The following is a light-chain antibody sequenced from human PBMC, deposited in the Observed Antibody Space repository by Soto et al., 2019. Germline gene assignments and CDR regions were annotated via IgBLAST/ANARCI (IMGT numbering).Light chain of an antibody. CDR1: QSVSSDY. Sequence: EIVLTQSPGTLSLSPGERATLSCRASQSVSSDYLAWYQQKPGQAPRLLIFGASSRATGIPDRFSGSGSGTGFTLTISRLEPEDFAVYYCQQYVGSPFTFGPGTKVDIK. V-gene: IGKV3-20*01. CDR2: GAS. J-gene: IGKJ3*01. CDR3: QQYVGSPFT.